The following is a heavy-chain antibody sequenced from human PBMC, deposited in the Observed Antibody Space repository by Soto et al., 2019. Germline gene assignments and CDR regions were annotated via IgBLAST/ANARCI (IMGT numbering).Heavy chain of an antibody. V-gene: IGHV1-69*13. CDR2: IVPIYRIA. CDR3: ARDSGAKLSSS. Sequence: ASVKVSCKASGGTFSSYRFNWVRQARGQGLEWLGGIVPIYRIADYAQKFQGRVTITADESTRTVYMELSSLKSQDTALYYCARDSGAKLSSSWGQGTLVTVSS. CDR1: GGTFSSYR. D-gene: IGHD6-13*01. J-gene: IGHJ4*02.